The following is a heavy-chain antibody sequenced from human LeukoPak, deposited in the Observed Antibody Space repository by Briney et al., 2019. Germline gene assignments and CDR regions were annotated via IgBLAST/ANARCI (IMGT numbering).Heavy chain of an antibody. J-gene: IGHJ4*02. CDR3: AKTIVPAAIEYYFDY. CDR2: ISGSGGGT. Sequence: HAGGSLRLSCAASGFTFSSYAMSWVRQAPGKGLEWVSAISGSGGGTYYANSVKGRFTISRDNSKKTLYLQMNGLRAEDTAVYYCAKTIVPAAIEYYFDYWGQGTLVTVSS. CDR1: GFTFSSYA. V-gene: IGHV3-23*01. D-gene: IGHD2-2*01.